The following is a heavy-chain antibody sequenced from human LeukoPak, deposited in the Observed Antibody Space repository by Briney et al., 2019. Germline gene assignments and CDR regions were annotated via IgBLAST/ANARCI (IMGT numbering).Heavy chain of an antibody. CDR1: GGSISPYY. J-gene: IGHJ4*02. CDR3: VRNSGHSSGFYCLDF. V-gene: IGHV4-59*01. Sequence: SETLSLTCTVSGGSISPYYWSWVRQPPQKGLEWIGYVYYTGTTKYRPSLQSRVTMSVDMSKNQFSLRLASVTPSDTGLYFCVRNSGHSSGFYCLDFWGQGIPVTVSS. CDR2: VYYTGTT. D-gene: IGHD3-22*01.